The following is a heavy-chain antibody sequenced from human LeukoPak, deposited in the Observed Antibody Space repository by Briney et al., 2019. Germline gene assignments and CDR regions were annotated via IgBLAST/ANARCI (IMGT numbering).Heavy chain of an antibody. CDR3: ARLGLTSGWYEGFDY. Sequence: GGSLRLSCAASGFTFSSYSMNWVRQAPGKGLEWVSSISSSSSYIYYADSVKGRFTISRDNAKNSLYLQMNSLRAEDTAVYYCARLGLTSGWYEGFDYWGQGILVTVSS. CDR2: ISSSSSYI. J-gene: IGHJ4*02. D-gene: IGHD6-19*01. V-gene: IGHV3-21*01. CDR1: GFTFSSYS.